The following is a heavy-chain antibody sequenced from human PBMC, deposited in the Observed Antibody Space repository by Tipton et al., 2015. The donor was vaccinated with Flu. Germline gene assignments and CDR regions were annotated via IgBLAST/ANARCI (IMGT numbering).Heavy chain of an antibody. CDR1: GFTFSSFA. J-gene: IGHJ2*01. V-gene: IGHV3-23*01. Sequence: SLRLSCAASGFTFSSFATSWVRQAPGKGLEWVSSISAGGAGTYYADSVRGRFTISRDNSKNTLSLQMHSLRADDTAVYYCARAGYYDTSGSYYKNWYFDLWGRGTLVTVSS. CDR3: ARAGYYDTSGSYYKNWYFDL. D-gene: IGHD3-10*01. CDR2: ISAGGAGT.